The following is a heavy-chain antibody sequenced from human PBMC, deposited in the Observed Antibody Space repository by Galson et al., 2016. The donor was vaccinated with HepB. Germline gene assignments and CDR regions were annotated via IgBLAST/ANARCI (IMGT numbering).Heavy chain of an antibody. Sequence: SLRLSCAASGFTFDSYGMHWVRQSPGKGLEWVARIWYDGSKTYYADSVKGRFIISRDNSMNTVVLQMNGLGAEDTAVYYCAKGGIGTPPGAIDDWGQGALVTVSS. CDR2: IWYDGSKT. CDR1: GFTFDSYG. J-gene: IGHJ4*02. D-gene: IGHD6-13*01. CDR3: AKGGIGTPPGAIDD. V-gene: IGHV3-33*06.